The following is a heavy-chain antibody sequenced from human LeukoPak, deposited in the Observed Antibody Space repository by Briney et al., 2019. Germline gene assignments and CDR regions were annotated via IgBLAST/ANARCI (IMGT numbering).Heavy chain of an antibody. V-gene: IGHV3-30*18. CDR2: ISYDGSNK. Sequence: GGSLRLSCAASGFTFSSYGMHWVRQAPGKGLEWVAVISYDGSNKYYADSVEGRFTISRDNSKNTLYLQMNSLRAEDTAVYYCAKGIAVAGTLLTPPDCWGQGALVTVSS. CDR3: AKGIAVAGTLLTPPDC. D-gene: IGHD6-19*01. J-gene: IGHJ4*02. CDR1: GFTFSSYG.